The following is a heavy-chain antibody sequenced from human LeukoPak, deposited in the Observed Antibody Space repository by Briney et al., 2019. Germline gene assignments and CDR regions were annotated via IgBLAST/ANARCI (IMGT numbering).Heavy chain of an antibody. CDR3: ARHETYYDYVWGSYRYTFFDY. V-gene: IGHV4-59*08. J-gene: IGHJ4*02. CDR2: IYYSGST. D-gene: IGHD3-16*02. CDR1: GGSISSYY. Sequence: SETLSLTCIVSGGSISSYYWSWIRQPPGKGLEWIGYIYYSGSTNYNPSLKSRVTISVDTSKNQFSLKLSSVTAADTAVYYCARHETYYDYVWGSYRYTFFDYWGQGTLVTVSS.